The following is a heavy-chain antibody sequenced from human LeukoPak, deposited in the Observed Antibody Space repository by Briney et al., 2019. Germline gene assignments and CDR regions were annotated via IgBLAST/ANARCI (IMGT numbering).Heavy chain of an antibody. D-gene: IGHD2-15*01. Sequence: SQTLSLTCAVYGGSFSGYYWSWIRQPPGKGLEWMGEINHIGSTNYNPSLKSRVTISVDTSTTHFSLKLTPVTAGATAVYYCARGLGTVVVIAATPNGMDVWGQGTTVTVSS. CDR1: GGSFSGYY. CDR3: ARGLGTVVVIAATPNGMDV. J-gene: IGHJ6*02. V-gene: IGHV4-34*01. CDR2: INHIGST.